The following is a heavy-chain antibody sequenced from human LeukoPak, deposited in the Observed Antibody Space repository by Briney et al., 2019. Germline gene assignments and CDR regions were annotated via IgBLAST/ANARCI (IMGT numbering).Heavy chain of an antibody. V-gene: IGHV4-59*08. J-gene: IGHJ4*02. CDR1: GGSISPYY. D-gene: IGHD6-13*01. CDR2: IQYSGST. CDR3: ARAESGSRWLGY. Sequence: SETLSLTCTVSGGSISPYYWSWLRQPPGKGLKWIGYIQYSGSTSYNPSLKSRVTLSVDTSKNQVSLKLSSGTAADSAVYYCARAESGSRWLGYWGQGTLVTISS.